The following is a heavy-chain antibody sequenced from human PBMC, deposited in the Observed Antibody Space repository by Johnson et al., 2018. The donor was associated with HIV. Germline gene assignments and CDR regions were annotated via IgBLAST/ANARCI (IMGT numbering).Heavy chain of an antibody. Sequence: VQLVESGGGLVQPGGSLRLSCVASGFTLDDYGMNWVRLVPGKGLEWGSVIYSGGSTYYADSVKGRFTISSHNSKNTLYLQMNSLRAEDTAVYYCARDHRAYCGGDCYSDAFDIWGQGTMVTVSS. CDR3: ARDHRAYCGGDCYSDAFDI. CDR2: IYSGGST. CDR1: GFTLDDYG. J-gene: IGHJ3*02. V-gene: IGHV3-66*01. D-gene: IGHD2-21*02.